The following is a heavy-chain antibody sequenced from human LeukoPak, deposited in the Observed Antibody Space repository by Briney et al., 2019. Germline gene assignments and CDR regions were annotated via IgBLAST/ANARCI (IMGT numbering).Heavy chain of an antibody. Sequence: TGGSLRLSCAASGFTFSSYAMHWVRQAPGKGLEWVAVISYDGSNKYYADSVKGRFSISRDNANNSVYLQMNNLRAEDTAVYYCAAVIDYWGQGTLVTVSS. CDR2: ISYDGSNK. J-gene: IGHJ4*02. CDR1: GFTFSSYA. V-gene: IGHV3-30*14. CDR3: AAVIDY.